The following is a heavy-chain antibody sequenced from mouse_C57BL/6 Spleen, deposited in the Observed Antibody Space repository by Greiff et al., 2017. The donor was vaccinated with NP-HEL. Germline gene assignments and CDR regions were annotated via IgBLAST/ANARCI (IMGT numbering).Heavy chain of an antibody. CDR2: IYPGSGNT. D-gene: IGHD1-1*01. CDR1: GYTFTDYY. Sequence: VQLHQSGAELVRPGASVKLSCKASGYTFTDYYINWVKQRPGQGLEWIARIYPGSGNTYYNEKFKGKATLTAEKSSSTAYMQLSSLTSEDSAVYFCARSFTSNFPYYYAMDYWGQGTSVTVSS. V-gene: IGHV1-76*01. J-gene: IGHJ4*01. CDR3: ARSFTSNFPYYYAMDY.